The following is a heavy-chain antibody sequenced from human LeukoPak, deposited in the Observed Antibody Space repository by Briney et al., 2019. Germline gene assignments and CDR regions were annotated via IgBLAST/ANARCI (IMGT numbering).Heavy chain of an antibody. CDR3: AARGCGDSSGHPVDY. V-gene: IGHV3-72*01. Sequence: PGGSLRLSCVASGFIFSDYYMDWVRQAPGKGLEWVGRIRNRVTNYATEYAASVNGRFAISRDDSTKSLFLRMNSPKIEDTAVYWCAARGCGDSSGHPVDYWAQGTLVTVSS. J-gene: IGHJ4*02. D-gene: IGHD3-22*01. CDR1: GFIFSDYY. CDR2: IRNRVTNYAT.